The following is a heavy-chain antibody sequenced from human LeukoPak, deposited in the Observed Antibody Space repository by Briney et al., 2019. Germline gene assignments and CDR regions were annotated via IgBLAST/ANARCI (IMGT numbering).Heavy chain of an antibody. Sequence: GGSLRLSCAASGLTFSSYAMSWVRQAPGKGLEWVSVISGSGDSAYYADSVKGRFTISRDNSKNTLYLQMNSLRTEDTAIYYCAKTSSTSCYSCVFDYWGQGTLVTVSS. J-gene: IGHJ4*02. CDR1: GLTFSSYA. CDR3: AKTSSTSCYSCVFDY. CDR2: ISGSGDSA. D-gene: IGHD2-2*01. V-gene: IGHV3-23*01.